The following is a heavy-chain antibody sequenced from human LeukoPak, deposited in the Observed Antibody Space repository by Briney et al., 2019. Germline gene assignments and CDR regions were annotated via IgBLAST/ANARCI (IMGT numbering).Heavy chain of an antibody. Sequence: PSETLSLTCTVSGGSISSSSYYWGWIRQPPGKGLEWIGSIYYSGSTYYHPSLKTPVTISVDTSKHQFSLKLSSVTAADTAVYYCARVAKYYYDSSGLGDHYFDYWGQGTLVTVSS. D-gene: IGHD3-22*01. J-gene: IGHJ4*02. CDR1: GGSISSSSYY. CDR2: IYYSGST. CDR3: ARVAKYYYDSSGLGDHYFDY. V-gene: IGHV4-39*07.